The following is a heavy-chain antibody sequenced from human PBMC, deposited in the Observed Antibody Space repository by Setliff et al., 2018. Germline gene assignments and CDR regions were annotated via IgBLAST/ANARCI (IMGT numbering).Heavy chain of an antibody. J-gene: IGHJ5*02. Sequence: ASVKVSCKTSGYTFRNYGITWVRQAPGQGLEWVGWISVYNAETNYAQKFQGRVTMTADTSTTTAYMELTSLRSDDTAIYYCGRRQPVDYGLNSRYKNWFDHWGQGTLVTVSS. CDR3: GRRQPVDYGLNSRYKNWFDH. CDR2: ISVYNAET. CDR1: GYTFRNYG. V-gene: IGHV1-18*01. D-gene: IGHD3-10*01.